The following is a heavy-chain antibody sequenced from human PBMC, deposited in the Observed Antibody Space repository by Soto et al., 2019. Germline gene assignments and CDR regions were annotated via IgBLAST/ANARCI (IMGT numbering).Heavy chain of an antibody. J-gene: IGHJ4*02. V-gene: IGHV4-31*03. CDR1: GGSISSGGYY. CDR3: ARDSLNGLDY. Sequence: SETLSLTCTVSGGSISSGGYYWSWIRQHPGKGLEWIGYIYYSGSTYYSPSLKSRVTISVDTSKNQFSLKLSSVTAADTAVYYCARDSLNGLDYWGQGTLVTVSS. CDR2: IYYSGST.